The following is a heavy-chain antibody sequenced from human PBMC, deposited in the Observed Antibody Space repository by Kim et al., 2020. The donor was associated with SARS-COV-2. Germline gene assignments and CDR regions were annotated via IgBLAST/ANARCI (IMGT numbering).Heavy chain of an antibody. V-gene: IGHV4-39*01. D-gene: IGHD6-13*01. Sequence: SETLSLTCTVSGGSISSSSYYWGWIRQPPGKGLEWIGSIYYSGSTYYNPSLKSRVTISVDTSKNQFSLKLSSVTAADTAVYYCAKTLYGYSSSWYPSGGDYYYGMDVWGQGTTVTVSS. CDR3: AKTLYGYSSSWYPSGGDYYYGMDV. J-gene: IGHJ6*02. CDR2: IYYSGST. CDR1: GGSISSSSYY.